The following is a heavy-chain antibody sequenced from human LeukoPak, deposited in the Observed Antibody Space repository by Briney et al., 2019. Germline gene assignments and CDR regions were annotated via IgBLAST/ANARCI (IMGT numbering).Heavy chain of an antibody. Sequence: GASVKVSCKAPGYTFTSYDINWVRQATGQGLEWMGWMNPNSGNTGYAQKFQGRVTITRNTSISTAYMELSSLRSEDTAVYYCATHYDFWSDYGYWGQGTLVTVSS. CDR1: GYTFTSYD. V-gene: IGHV1-8*03. D-gene: IGHD3-3*01. CDR3: ATHYDFWSDYGY. CDR2: MNPNSGNT. J-gene: IGHJ4*02.